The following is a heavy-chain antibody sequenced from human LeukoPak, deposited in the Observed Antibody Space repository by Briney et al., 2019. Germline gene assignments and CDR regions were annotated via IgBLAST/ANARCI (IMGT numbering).Heavy chain of an antibody. V-gene: IGHV5-51*01. CDR2: IYPGDSDT. J-gene: IGHJ4*02. CDR1: GYNFNNYW. Sequence: GESLKISCKGSGYNFNNYWIGWVRQMPEKGLEWMGIIYPGDSDTRYSPSFQGRVTISVDKSVNTAYLQLSSLKASDTAMYYCARQRSDFGGNSAFEFWGQGTQATVSS. D-gene: IGHD4-23*01. CDR3: ARQRSDFGGNSAFEF.